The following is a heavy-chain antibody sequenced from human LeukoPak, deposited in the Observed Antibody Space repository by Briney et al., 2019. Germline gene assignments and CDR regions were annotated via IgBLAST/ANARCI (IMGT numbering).Heavy chain of an antibody. CDR3: ARARAGRWLQRAFDI. CDR2: ISSSGSTI. D-gene: IGHD5-24*01. CDR1: GFTFSDYY. J-gene: IGHJ3*02. V-gene: IGHV3-11*01. Sequence: PGGSLRLSCAASGFTFSDYYMSWIRQAPGKGLEWVSYISSSGSTICYADSVKGRFTISRDNAKNSLYLQMNSLRAEDTAVYYCARARAGRWLQRAFDIWGQGTMVTVSS.